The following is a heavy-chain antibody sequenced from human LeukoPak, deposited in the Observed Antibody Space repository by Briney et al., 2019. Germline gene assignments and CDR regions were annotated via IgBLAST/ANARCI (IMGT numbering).Heavy chain of an antibody. J-gene: IGHJ5*02. CDR3: ARDRAGYCSSTSCYDNWFDP. CDR2: ISAYNGNT. CDR1: GYTFTSYG. D-gene: IGHD2-2*01. V-gene: IGHV1-18*01. Sequence: ASVKVSCKASGYTFTSYGISWVRQAPGQGLEWMGWISAYNGNTNYAQKLQGRVTMTTDTSTSTAYMELRSLRSDDTAVYYCARDRAGYCSSTSCYDNWFDPWGQGTLVTVSS.